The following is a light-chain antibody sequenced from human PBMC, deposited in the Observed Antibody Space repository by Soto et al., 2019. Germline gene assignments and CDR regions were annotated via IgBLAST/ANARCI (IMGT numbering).Light chain of an antibody. Sequence: EIMMTQSPATLSVSPGERATLSCRASHSVSSNLAWYQQKPGQAPRLLIYGASTRATGIPARFSGSGSGTEFTLTISSLQSEDFAVYYCQQYGTSPQTFGQGTKVDIK. J-gene: IGKJ1*01. CDR2: GAS. CDR3: QQYGTSPQT. CDR1: HSVSSN. V-gene: IGKV3-15*01.